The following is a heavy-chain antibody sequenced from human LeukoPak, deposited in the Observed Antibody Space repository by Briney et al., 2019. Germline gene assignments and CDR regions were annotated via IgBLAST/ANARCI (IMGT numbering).Heavy chain of an antibody. Sequence: GGSLRLSCAASGFTVSSNYMSWVRQAPGKGLECVSVIYSGGSTYYADSVKGRFTISRDNTKNTLYLQMNSLRAEDTAVYYCARDSSGWNGAFDIWGQGTMVTVSS. CDR1: GFTVSSNY. CDR2: IYSGGST. V-gene: IGHV3-53*01. CDR3: ARDSSGWNGAFDI. J-gene: IGHJ3*02. D-gene: IGHD6-19*01.